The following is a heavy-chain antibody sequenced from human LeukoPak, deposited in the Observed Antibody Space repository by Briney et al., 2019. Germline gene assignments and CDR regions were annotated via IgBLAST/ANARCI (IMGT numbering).Heavy chain of an antibody. CDR3: ARFGGIAVARGSDDY. CDR1: GGSFSGYY. CDR2: INHSGST. Sequence: SETLSLTCAVYGGSFSGYYWSWLRQPPGKGLEWIGEINHSGSTNYNPSLKSRVTISVDTSKNQFSLKLSSVTAADTAVYYCARFGGIAVARGSDDYWGQGTLVTVSS. D-gene: IGHD6-19*01. J-gene: IGHJ4*02. V-gene: IGHV4-34*01.